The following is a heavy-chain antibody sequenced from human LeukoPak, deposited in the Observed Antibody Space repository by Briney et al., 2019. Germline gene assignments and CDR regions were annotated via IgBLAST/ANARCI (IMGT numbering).Heavy chain of an antibody. CDR2: MNPNSGNT. CDR3: AADYSGNYHVEFDY. V-gene: IGHV1-8*01. J-gene: IGHJ4*02. Sequence: RASVKVSCKASGYTFTSYDINWVRQATGQGLEWMGWMNPNSGNTGYAQKFQGRVTMTRNTSISTAYMELSSLRSEDTAVYYCAADYSGNYHVEFDYWGQGTLVTVSS. D-gene: IGHD4/OR15-4a*01. CDR1: GYTFTSYD.